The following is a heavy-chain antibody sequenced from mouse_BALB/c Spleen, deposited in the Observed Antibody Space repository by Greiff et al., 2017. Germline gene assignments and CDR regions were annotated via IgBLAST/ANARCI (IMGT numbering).Heavy chain of an antibody. Sequence: VQLQQSGAELVKPGASVKLSCTASGFNIKDTYMHWVKQRPEQGLEWIGRIDPANGNTKYDPKFQGKATITADTSSNTAYLQLSSLTSEDTAVYYCARWDGGDAMDYWGQGTSVTVSS. J-gene: IGHJ4*01. D-gene: IGHD4-1*01. V-gene: IGHV14-3*02. CDR3: ARWDGGDAMDY. CDR1: GFNIKDTY. CDR2: IDPANGNT.